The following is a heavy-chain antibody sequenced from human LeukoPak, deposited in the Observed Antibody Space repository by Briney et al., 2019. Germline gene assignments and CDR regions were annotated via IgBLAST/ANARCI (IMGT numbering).Heavy chain of an antibody. Sequence: PSETLSLTCTVSGGSISDYYWSLIRQPPGKGLEWIGYISYSGNTNYNPSLKSRVTISVDMSKSQFSLKLRSVTAADTAVYYCATGMRDGYNNYYFDYWGQGTLVTVSS. D-gene: IGHD5-24*01. CDR3: ATGMRDGYNNYYFDY. J-gene: IGHJ4*02. CDR2: ISYSGNT. CDR1: GGSISDYY. V-gene: IGHV4-59*01.